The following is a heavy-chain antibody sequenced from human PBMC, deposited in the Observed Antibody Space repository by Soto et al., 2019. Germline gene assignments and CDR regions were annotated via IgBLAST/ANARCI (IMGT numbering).Heavy chain of an antibody. CDR1: GGSIISGGYY. J-gene: IGHJ5*02. D-gene: IGHD4-4*01. V-gene: IGHV4-31*03. CDR2: IYYSGST. Sequence: QVQLHESGPGLGKPSPTLSLTCPVSGGSIISGGYYWRGIRQHPGKGVEWIGYIYYSGSTYYNPSLKSRVTISVDTSKNQFSLKLSSVTAADTAVYYCARAPNDYTYNWFDPWGRGTLVTVSS. CDR3: ARAPNDYTYNWFDP.